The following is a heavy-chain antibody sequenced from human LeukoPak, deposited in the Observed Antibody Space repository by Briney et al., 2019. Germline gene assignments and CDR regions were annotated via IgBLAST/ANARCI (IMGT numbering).Heavy chain of an antibody. CDR1: GFTFSSYG. CDR2: ISYDGSNK. V-gene: IGHV3-30*18. CDR3: AKEGGNDGPFDY. Sequence: GGSLRLSCAASGFTFSSYGMHWVRQAPGKGLEWVAVISYDGSNKYYADSVKGRFTISRDNSKNTLYLQMNSLRAEDTAVYYCAKEGGNDGPFDYWGQGTLVTVSS. J-gene: IGHJ4*02. D-gene: IGHD1-1*01.